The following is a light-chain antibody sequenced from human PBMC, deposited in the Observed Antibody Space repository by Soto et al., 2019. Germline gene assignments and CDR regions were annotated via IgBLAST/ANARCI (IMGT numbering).Light chain of an antibody. CDR1: SSDVGGYNY. CDR3: SPYTSSSTLNYV. CDR2: EVS. Sequence: QSALTQPASVSGSPGQSITISCTGTSSDVGGYNYVSWYQQHPGKAPKLMIYEVSNRPSGVSNRFSGSKSGNTASLTISGLQAEDEADYYCSPYTSSSTLNYVFGTGTKVTV. J-gene: IGLJ1*01. V-gene: IGLV2-14*01.